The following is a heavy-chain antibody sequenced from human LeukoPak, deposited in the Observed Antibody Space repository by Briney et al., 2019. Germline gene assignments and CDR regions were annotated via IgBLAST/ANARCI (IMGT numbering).Heavy chain of an antibody. V-gene: IGHV1-18*01. J-gene: IGHJ4*02. CDR2: NSAYNGNT. Sequence: ASVKVSCKASGYTFTSYGISWVRQAPGQGLEWMGWNSAYNGNTNHAQKLQGRVTMTTDTSTSTAYMELRSLTSDDTAVYYCARDPTYDIYDTGGQFDYWGQGTLVTVSS. D-gene: IGHD2-8*02. CDR3: ARDPTYDIYDTGGQFDY. CDR1: GYTFTSYG.